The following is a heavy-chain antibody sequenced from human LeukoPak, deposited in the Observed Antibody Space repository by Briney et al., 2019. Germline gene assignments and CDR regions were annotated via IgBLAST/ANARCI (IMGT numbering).Heavy chain of an antibody. D-gene: IGHD3-10*01. CDR1: GYTFTGYY. J-gene: IGHJ5*02. V-gene: IGHV1-2*02. CDR3: ARDGIYGSGSYYEISWFDP. Sequence: VASVTVSCKASGYTFTGYYMHWVRQAPGQGLEWVGWINPNSGVTHYAQKFQGRVTMTSDTSISTAYMELSRLRSDDTAVYYCARDGIYGSGSYYEISWFDPWGQGTLVTVSS. CDR2: INPNSGVT.